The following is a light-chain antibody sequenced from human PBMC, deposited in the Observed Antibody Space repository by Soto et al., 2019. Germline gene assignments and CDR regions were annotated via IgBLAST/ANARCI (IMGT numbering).Light chain of an antibody. CDR2: DDG. V-gene: IGLV3-21*02. CDR3: QVWDSSSDHREV. CDR1: NIGSKS. J-gene: IGLJ1*01. Sequence: SYELTQPPSVSVAPGQTARITCGGHNIGSKSVHWYQQKPGQAPVLVIYDDGDRPSGIPERFSGSNSGNTATLTISRVEAGDEADYFCQVWDSSSDHREVFGNGTKVTVL.